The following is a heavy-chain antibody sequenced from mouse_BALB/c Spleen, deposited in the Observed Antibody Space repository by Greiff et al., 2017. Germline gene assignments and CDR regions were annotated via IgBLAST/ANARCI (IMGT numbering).Heavy chain of an antibody. CDR3: ARGVSLAY. J-gene: IGHJ3*01. CDR2: ISYSGST. V-gene: IGHV3-2*02. Sequence: EVQGVESGPGLVKPSQSLSLACTVTGYSITSDYAWNWIRQFPGNQLEWMGYISYSGSTSYNPSLKSRISITRDTSKNQFFLQLNSVTTEDTATYYCARGVSLAYWGQGTLVTVSA. CDR1: GYSITSDYA.